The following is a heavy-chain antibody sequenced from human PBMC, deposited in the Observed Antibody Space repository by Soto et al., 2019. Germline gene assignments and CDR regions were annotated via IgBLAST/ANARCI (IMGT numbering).Heavy chain of an antibody. CDR1: GGSISSSSYY. J-gene: IGHJ4*02. Sequence: SETLSLTCTVCGGSISSSSYYWGWIRQPPGKGLEWIGSIYYSGSTYYNPSLKSRVTISVDTSKNQFSLKLSSVTAADTAVYNCARGTNVLLWFGELLYFDYWGQGTLVTVS. D-gene: IGHD3-10*01. CDR3: ARGTNVLLWFGELLYFDY. V-gene: IGHV4-39*01. CDR2: IYYSGST.